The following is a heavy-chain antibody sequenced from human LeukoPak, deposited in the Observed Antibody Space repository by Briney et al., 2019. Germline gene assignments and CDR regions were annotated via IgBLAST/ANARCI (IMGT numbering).Heavy chain of an antibody. CDR3: ARDLDGDEDFDY. Sequence: PGGSLRLSCAVSGFTFNNYAINWVRQAPGKGLEWLSYIGSNGDDKLYADSVKDRFTISRDDAKNSVYLQMNILRDEDTALYYCARDLDGDEDFDYWGQGTLVTVSS. CDR1: GFTFNNYA. J-gene: IGHJ4*02. V-gene: IGHV3-48*03. D-gene: IGHD5-24*01. CDR2: IGSNGDDK.